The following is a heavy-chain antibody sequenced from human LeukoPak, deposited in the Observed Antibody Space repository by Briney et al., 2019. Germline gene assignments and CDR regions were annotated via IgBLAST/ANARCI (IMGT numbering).Heavy chain of an antibody. CDR2: ISKGGSYK. J-gene: IGHJ4*02. V-gene: IGHV3-30*18. CDR1: GFTFSSYG. CDR3: AKEGPYSGDYQIDY. Sequence: GGSLRLSCAASGFTFSSYGMHWVRPAPGKGLEWVAVISKGGSYKYYVDSVKGRFTVSRDNSKNTLYLQMNSLRAEDTAVYFCAKEGPYSGDYQIDYWGQGTLVTVSS. D-gene: IGHD1-26*01.